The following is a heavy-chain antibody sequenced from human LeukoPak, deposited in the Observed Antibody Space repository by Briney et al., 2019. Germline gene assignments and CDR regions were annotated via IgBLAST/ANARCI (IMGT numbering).Heavy chain of an antibody. CDR1: GGSFSSYY. CDR2: IYYSGST. CDR3: ARHASDDYGDYGHDY. V-gene: IGHV4-59*08. Sequence: SETLSLTCTVSGGSFSSYYWSWIRQPPGKGLEWIGYIYYSGSTNYNPSLKSRVTISVDTSKNQFSLKLSSVTAADTAVYYCARHASDDYGDYGHDYWGQGTLVTVSS. D-gene: IGHD4-17*01. J-gene: IGHJ4*02.